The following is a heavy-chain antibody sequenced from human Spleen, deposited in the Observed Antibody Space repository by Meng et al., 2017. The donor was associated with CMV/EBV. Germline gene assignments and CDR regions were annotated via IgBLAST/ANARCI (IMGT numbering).Heavy chain of an antibody. J-gene: IGHJ6*02. CDR1: GFTFRTYG. CDR3: ASCFGVLMTSYYYYALDV. Sequence: GESLKISCAASGFTFRTYGMHWVRQAPGKGLEWVAFIRFDASEKYYGDSVKGRFTISRDNSRSTLYLQMSSLRAEDTAVYYCASCFGVLMTSYYYYALDVWGQGTTVTVSS. CDR2: IRFDASEK. D-gene: IGHD3-3*01. V-gene: IGHV3-30*02.